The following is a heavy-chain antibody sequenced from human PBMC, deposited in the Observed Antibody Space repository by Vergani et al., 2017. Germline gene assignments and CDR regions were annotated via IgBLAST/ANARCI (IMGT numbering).Heavy chain of an antibody. CDR2: INHSGST. D-gene: IGHD3-3*02. Sequence: QVQLQQWGAGLLKPSETLSLTCAVYGGSFSGYYWSWIRQPPGKGLEWIGEINHSGSTNYNPSLKSGVTISVDTSKNQFSLKLSSGTAADTAVYYCARGLLGVSSHWGQGTLVTVSS. CDR3: ARGLLGVSSH. CDR1: GGSFSGYY. J-gene: IGHJ4*02. V-gene: IGHV4-34*01.